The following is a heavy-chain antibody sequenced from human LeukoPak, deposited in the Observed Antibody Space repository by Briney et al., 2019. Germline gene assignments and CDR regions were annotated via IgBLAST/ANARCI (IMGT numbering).Heavy chain of an antibody. Sequence: GGSLRLSCAASGFTFSRYWMSWVRQAPGKGLEWVSAISGSGGSTYYADSVKGRFTISRDNSKNTLYLQMNSLRAEDTAVYYCASLLRWYYFDYWGQGTLVTVSS. D-gene: IGHD4-23*01. V-gene: IGHV3-23*01. J-gene: IGHJ4*02. CDR3: ASLLRWYYFDY. CDR2: ISGSGGST. CDR1: GFTFSRYW.